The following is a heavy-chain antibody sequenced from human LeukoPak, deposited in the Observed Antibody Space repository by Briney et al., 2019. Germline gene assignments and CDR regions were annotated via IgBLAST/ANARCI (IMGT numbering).Heavy chain of an antibody. CDR3: ARDPPDY. J-gene: IGHJ4*02. V-gene: IGHV3-53*01. CDR2: IYTGGNT. Sequence: GGSLRLSCAASGFTVSSNYMNWVRQAPGKGLEWVSVIYTGGNTYYADSVKGRFTISRDNSKNTLYLQMHSLRAEDTGVYYCARDPPDYWGRGILVTVSS. CDR1: GFTVSSNY.